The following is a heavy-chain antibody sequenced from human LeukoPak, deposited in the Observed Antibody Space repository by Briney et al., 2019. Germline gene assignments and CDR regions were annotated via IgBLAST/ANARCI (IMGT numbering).Heavy chain of an antibody. CDR2: IYYSGST. CDR3: ARVLAAEGAFDI. V-gene: IGHV4-59*01. CDR1: GGSISSYY. Sequence: KASETLSLTCTVSGGSISSYYWSWIRQPPGKGLEWIGYIYYSGSTNYNPSLKSRVTISVDTSKNQFSLKLSSVTAADTAAYYCARVLAAEGAFDIWGQGTMVTVSS. J-gene: IGHJ3*02. D-gene: IGHD6-13*01.